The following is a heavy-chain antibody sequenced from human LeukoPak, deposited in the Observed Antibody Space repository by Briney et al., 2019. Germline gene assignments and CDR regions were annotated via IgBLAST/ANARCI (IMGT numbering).Heavy chain of an antibody. CDR1: GFTSSGSV. J-gene: IGHJ3*02. Sequence: GGSLTLSCAASGFTSSGSVSHWVRQAAGKGLEWVGCIRRKRNKYATAYAASVKGRFTISRDDSKNTAYLHMDSLKTEDTALYYCSRLEDSSPIEVALDIWGQGTVVTVSS. D-gene: IGHD6-13*01. CDR3: SRLEDSSPIEVALDI. V-gene: IGHV3-73*01. CDR2: IRRKRNKYAT.